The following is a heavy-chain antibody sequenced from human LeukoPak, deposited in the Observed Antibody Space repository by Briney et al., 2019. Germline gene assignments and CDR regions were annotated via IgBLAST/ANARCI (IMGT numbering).Heavy chain of an antibody. Sequence: SQTLSPTCTVSGGSISSGGYYWSWIRQHPGKGLEWIGYIYYSGSTYYNPSLKSRVTISVDTSKNQFSLKLSSVTAADTAVYYCARESYYLGYDYGNWFDPWGQGTLVTVSS. D-gene: IGHD5-12*01. CDR2: IYYSGST. J-gene: IGHJ5*02. V-gene: IGHV4-31*03. CDR1: GGSISSGGYY. CDR3: ARESYYLGYDYGNWFDP.